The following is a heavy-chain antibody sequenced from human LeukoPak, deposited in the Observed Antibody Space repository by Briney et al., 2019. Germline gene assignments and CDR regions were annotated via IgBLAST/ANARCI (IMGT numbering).Heavy chain of an antibody. V-gene: IGHV4-61*01. CDR1: GGSIGGNSY. CDR3: ARGGASSIPLDY. D-gene: IGHD1-26*01. Sequence: SETLSLTCTVSGGSIGGNSYWSWIRQPPGKGPEWIGHISNSGSTYYSPSLSSRVTISLDTSKNQFSLKLRSVTAADTAVYCCARGGASSIPLDYWGRGTLVTVSS. CDR2: ISNSGST. J-gene: IGHJ4*02.